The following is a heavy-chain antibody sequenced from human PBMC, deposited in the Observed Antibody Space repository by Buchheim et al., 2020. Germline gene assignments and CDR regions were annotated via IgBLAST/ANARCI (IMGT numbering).Heavy chain of an antibody. CDR2: ISAYSRNT. V-gene: IGHV1-18*01. CDR3: ARWATEAAGDNWFDP. Sequence: QVQLVQSGAEVKKPGASVKVSCKASGYPFSTYGISWVRQAPGQGLEWMGWISAYSRNTQYAQKFQGRVTLTTDTATNTAYLELRSLRSDDTAVYYCARWATEAAGDNWFDPWGQGTL. D-gene: IGHD6-13*01. CDR1: GYPFSTYG. J-gene: IGHJ5*02.